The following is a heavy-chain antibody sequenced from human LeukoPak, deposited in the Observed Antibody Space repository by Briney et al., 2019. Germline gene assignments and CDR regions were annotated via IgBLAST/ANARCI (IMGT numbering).Heavy chain of an antibody. D-gene: IGHD4-23*01. Sequence: ASVKVSCKATGYTFTSYAMHWVRQAPGQRLEWMGWINAGNGNTKYSQKFQGRVTITRDTSASTAYMELSSLRSEDTAVYYCARVGTVVTRHFDYWGQGTLVTVSS. J-gene: IGHJ4*02. CDR1: GYTFTSYA. CDR2: INAGNGNT. CDR3: ARVGTVVTRHFDY. V-gene: IGHV1-3*01.